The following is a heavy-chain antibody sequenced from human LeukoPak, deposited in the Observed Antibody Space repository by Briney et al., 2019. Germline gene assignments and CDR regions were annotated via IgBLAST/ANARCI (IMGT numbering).Heavy chain of an antibody. V-gene: IGHV3-7*01. CDR3: VRDRGYCSGGTCYALWDY. D-gene: IGHD2-15*01. Sequence: GGSLRLSCAASGFTFSNYWMTWVRQAPGKGLEWVAHIKEDGGEKHYVDPVKGRFTISRDNAKNSLCLQMNSLRAEDTAMYYCVRDRGYCSGGTCYALWDYWGQGTLVTVSS. J-gene: IGHJ4*02. CDR2: IKEDGGEK. CDR1: GFTFSNYW.